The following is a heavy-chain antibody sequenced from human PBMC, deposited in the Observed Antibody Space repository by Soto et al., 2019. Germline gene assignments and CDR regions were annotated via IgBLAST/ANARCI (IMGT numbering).Heavy chain of an antibody. CDR1: GYTFASYA. J-gene: IGHJ4*02. CDR2: ISASNGNT. V-gene: IGHV1-18*01. Sequence: QVQLVQSGAEVKKPGASVKVSCKASGYTFASYAISWVRQAPGQGLEWMGWISASNGNTNYAHKLQVRVTLTTDTSTSTADMELRSLSSDDTAVYFCARDSPPPREWRQGTLFTVSS. CDR3: ARDSPPPRE.